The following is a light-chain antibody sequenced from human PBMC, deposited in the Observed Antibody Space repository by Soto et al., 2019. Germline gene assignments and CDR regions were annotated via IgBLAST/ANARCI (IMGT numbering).Light chain of an antibody. CDR2: KAS. Sequence: DIQMTQSPSSLSASVGDRVTITCRASQTIYSWLAWYQQKPGQAPRLLIHKASTLETGVPSRFSGSGYGSEFTLIISSLQPDDFATYYCHQYNSYPRTFGQGTMVDI. CDR1: QTIYSW. CDR3: HQYNSYPRT. J-gene: IGKJ1*01. V-gene: IGKV1-5*03.